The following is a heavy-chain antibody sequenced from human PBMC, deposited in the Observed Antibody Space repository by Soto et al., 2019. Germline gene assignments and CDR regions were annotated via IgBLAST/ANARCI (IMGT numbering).Heavy chain of an antibody. CDR1: GYTFTSYG. J-gene: IGHJ4*02. Sequence: ASVKVSCKASGYTFTSYGISWVRQAPGQGLEWMGWISAYNGNTNYAQKLQGRVTMTTDTSTSTAYMELRSLRSDDTAVYYCARDKFNKYSSGWYEKSTGEDYFDYWGQGTLVTVSS. D-gene: IGHD6-19*01. CDR2: ISAYNGNT. V-gene: IGHV1-18*01. CDR3: ARDKFNKYSSGWYEKSTGEDYFDY.